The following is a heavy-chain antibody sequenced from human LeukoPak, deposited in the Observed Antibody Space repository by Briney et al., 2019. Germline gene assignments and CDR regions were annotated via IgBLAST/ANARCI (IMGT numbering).Heavy chain of an antibody. D-gene: IGHD2-15*01. V-gene: IGHV4-59*01. J-gene: IGHJ4*02. CDR1: GGSISSYY. CDR3: ARRTAGYCSGGSCYGFDY. CDR2: IYYSGST. Sequence: SETLSLTCTVSGGSISSYYWSWIRQPPGKGLEWIGYIYYSGSTNYNPSLKSRVTISVDTSKNQFSLKLSSVTAADTAVYYCARRTAGYCSGGSCYGFDYWGQGTLVTVSS.